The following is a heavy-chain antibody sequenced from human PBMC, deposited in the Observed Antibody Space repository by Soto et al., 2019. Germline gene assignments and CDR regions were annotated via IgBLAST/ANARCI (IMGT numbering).Heavy chain of an antibody. J-gene: IGHJ5*02. Sequence: SETLSLTCTVSGGSISSSSYYWGWIRQPPGKGLEWIGSINYSGSTNYNPSLKSRVTISVDTSKNQFSLKLSSVTAADTAVYYCARGLRRITMVRGVIKRSNWFDPWGQGTLVTVSS. CDR2: INYSGST. D-gene: IGHD3-10*01. CDR1: GGSISSSSYY. CDR3: ARGLRRITMVRGVIKRSNWFDP. V-gene: IGHV4-39*07.